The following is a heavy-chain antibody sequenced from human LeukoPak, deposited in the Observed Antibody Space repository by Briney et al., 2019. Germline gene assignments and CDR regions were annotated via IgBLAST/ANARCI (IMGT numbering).Heavy chain of an antibody. CDR1: GFTFSNYC. V-gene: IGHV3-74*01. CDR2: IDSDGSST. Sequence: PGGSLRLSCAASGFTFSNYCIHWVRQVPGKGLVWVSHIDSDGSSTRYADSVKGRFTISRDNTKNTLYLQMDSLRAEDTAVYYCARDPTVTNFHDAFDIWGQGTMVTVSS. D-gene: IGHD4-17*01. J-gene: IGHJ3*02. CDR3: ARDPTVTNFHDAFDI.